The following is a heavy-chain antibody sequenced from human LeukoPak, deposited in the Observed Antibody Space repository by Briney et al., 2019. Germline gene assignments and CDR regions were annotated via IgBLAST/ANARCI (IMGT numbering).Heavy chain of an antibody. CDR2: ISGSGGST. V-gene: IGHV3-23*01. J-gene: IGHJ4*02. CDR3: AYSHHLGGDYAW. Sequence: PGGSLRLSCAASGFTFSSYAMSWVRQAPGKGLEWVSAISGSGGSTYYADSVKGRFTISRDNSKNTLYLQMNSLRAEDTAVYYCAYSHHLGGDYAWWGQGTLVTVSS. CDR1: GFTFSSYA. D-gene: IGHD4-17*01.